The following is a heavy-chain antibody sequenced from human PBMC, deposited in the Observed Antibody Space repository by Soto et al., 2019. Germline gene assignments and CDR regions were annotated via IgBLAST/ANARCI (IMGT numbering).Heavy chain of an antibody. V-gene: IGHV3-30*18. CDR2: ISYDGSNK. D-gene: IGHD2-21*01. J-gene: IGHJ6*03. Sequence: QVQLVESGGGVVQPGRSLSLSCAASGFTFSTYAMHWVRQAPGKGLEWVAVISYDGSNKYYTDSVKGRFTISRDNSKNTLYLQMNSLRAEDTAVYYCAKAISPSVGLYYYYYMDVCGKGTTVTVSS. CDR1: GFTFSTYA. CDR3: AKAISPSVGLYYYYYMDV.